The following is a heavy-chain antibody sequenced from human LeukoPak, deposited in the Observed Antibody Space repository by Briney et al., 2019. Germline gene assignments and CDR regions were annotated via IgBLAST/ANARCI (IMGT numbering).Heavy chain of an antibody. J-gene: IGHJ6*02. CDR1: DFTFSDYW. D-gene: IGHD1-1*01. CDR2: INKDGGEE. Sequence: PGGSVRLSCAASDFTFSDYWMSWVRQAPGKGPEWVAYINKDGGEEHYVDSVKGRFTVSRDNAKNSLFLQMNSLRVEDTAVYYCATYDNWVAGDVWGQGTSVSVSS. V-gene: IGHV3-7*01. CDR3: ATYDNWVAGDV.